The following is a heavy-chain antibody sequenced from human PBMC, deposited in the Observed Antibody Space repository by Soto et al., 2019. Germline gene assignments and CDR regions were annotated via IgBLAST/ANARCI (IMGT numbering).Heavy chain of an antibody. V-gene: IGHV1-8*01. CDR1: GYTFTNNA. D-gene: IGHD6-6*01. CDR3: AREVVETSSLWLDP. CDR2: MNTNTNTT. Sequence: GASVKVSCKASGYTFTNNAINWVRQAPGQGLEWIGWMNTNTNTTDSAEVFEGRVSLTWDTSISTAYMQLNSLNIDDTAVYYCAREVVETSSLWLDPWGQRNLFTVCS. J-gene: IGHJ5*02.